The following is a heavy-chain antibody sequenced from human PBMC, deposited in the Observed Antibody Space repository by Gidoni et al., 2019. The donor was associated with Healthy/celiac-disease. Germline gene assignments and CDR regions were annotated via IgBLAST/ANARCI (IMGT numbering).Heavy chain of an antibody. CDR3: ARAPSFGVVTLNWFDP. CDR2: IIPIFGTA. Sequence: QVQLVQSGAEVKKPGSSAKVSCKASGSTFSSYAISWVRPAPGQGLEWMGGIIPIFGTANYAQKFQGRVTITADESTSTAYMELSSLRSEDTAVYYCARAPSFGVVTLNWFDPWGQGTLVTVSS. J-gene: IGHJ5*02. V-gene: IGHV1-69*01. D-gene: IGHD3-3*01. CDR1: GSTFSSYA.